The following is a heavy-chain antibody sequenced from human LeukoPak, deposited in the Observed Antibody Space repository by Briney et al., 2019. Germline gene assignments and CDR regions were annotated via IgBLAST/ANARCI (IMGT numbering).Heavy chain of an antibody. V-gene: IGHV3-33*01. Sequence: ERSLRLSCAASGFTFSRHGMHWVRLAPGKGLEWVAFIAYDGRIANYADSVKGRFTISRDNSKNTVYLQMNSLRAEDTAVYCCARFTGGDSSGYYEDWGQGTLVTVSS. J-gene: IGHJ4*02. CDR3: ARFTGGDSSGYYED. CDR1: GFTFSRHG. CDR2: IAYDGRIA. D-gene: IGHD3-22*01.